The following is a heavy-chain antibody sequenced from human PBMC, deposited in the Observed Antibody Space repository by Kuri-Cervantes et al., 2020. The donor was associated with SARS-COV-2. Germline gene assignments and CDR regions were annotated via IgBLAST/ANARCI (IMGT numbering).Heavy chain of an antibody. V-gene: IGHV4-34*01. J-gene: IGHJ4*02. CDR3: ASAYSNYAYFDY. Sequence: ESLKISGAVYGGSFSGYYWSWIRQPPGKGLEWIGEINHSGSTNYNPSLKSRVTISVDTSKNQFSLKLSSVTAADTAVYYCASAYSNYAYFDYWGQGTLVTDSS. CDR1: GGSFSGYY. CDR2: INHSGST. D-gene: IGHD4-11*01.